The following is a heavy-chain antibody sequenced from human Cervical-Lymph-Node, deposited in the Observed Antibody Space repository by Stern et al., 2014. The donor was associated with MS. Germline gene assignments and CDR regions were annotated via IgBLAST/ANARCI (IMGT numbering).Heavy chain of an antibody. CDR3: ARDHGYSGLHYYYYGMDV. CDR2: IIPIFGTA. Sequence: QMQLVQSGAEVKKPGSSVKVSCKASGGTFSSYAISWVRQAPGQGLEWMGGIIPIFGTANYAQKFQGRVTITADESTSTAYMELSSLRSEDTAVYYCARDHGYSGLHYYYYGMDVWGQGTTVTVSS. V-gene: IGHV1-69*01. CDR1: GGTFSSYA. D-gene: IGHD5-12*01. J-gene: IGHJ6*02.